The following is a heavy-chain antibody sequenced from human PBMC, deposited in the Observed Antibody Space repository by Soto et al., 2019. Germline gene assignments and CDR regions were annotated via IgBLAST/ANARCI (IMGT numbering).Heavy chain of an antibody. Sequence: SVKVSCKGFGYSFMKYGINWVRQAPGQGLEWLGWISPYSGYTHSAQKFHGRLTLTTDTAASTAYMELRILRSADTALYYCAREASVLIPAAQPSRFDSWGQGPLVTVSS. V-gene: IGHV1-18*01. CDR1: GYSFMKYG. CDR3: AREASVLIPAAQPSRFDS. CDR2: ISPYSGYT. D-gene: IGHD2-2*01. J-gene: IGHJ4*02.